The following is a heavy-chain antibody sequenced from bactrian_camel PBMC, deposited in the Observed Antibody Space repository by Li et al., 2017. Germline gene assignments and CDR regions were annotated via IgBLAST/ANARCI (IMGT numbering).Heavy chain of an antibody. Sequence: VQLVESGGGSVQAGGSLRLSCAASGFAFSSYAMSWVRQAPGKGLEWVSGINSSGRGTYYADSVKGRFTISRDIAKNTLYLQLNTLKTEDMAMYYCTSKRIAGTDGYWGQGTQVTVS. V-gene: IGHV3S31*01. CDR1: GFAFSSYA. J-gene: IGHJ4*01. D-gene: IGHD6*01. CDR2: INSSGRGT. CDR3: TSKRIAGTDGY.